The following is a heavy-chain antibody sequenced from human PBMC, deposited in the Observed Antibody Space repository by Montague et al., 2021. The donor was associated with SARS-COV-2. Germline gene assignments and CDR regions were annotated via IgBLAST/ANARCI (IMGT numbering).Heavy chain of an antibody. Sequence: SLRLSCAASGLTVGNYFMNWVRHTPGKGLEWDSIIFSDFRDGATYYADSVKGRFTISRDNSKNTVLLQMNSLRTDDTAVYYCARGTDDAWKIGYYWGRGTLVTVSS. CDR3: ARGTDDAWKIGYY. V-gene: IGHV3-53*01. CDR2: IFSDFRDGAT. J-gene: IGHJ4*02. CDR1: GLTVGNYF. D-gene: IGHD1-1*01.